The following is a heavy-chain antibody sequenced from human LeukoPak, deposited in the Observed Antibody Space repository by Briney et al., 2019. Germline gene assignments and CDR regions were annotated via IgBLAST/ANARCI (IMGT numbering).Heavy chain of an antibody. CDR1: AYTFTSYW. D-gene: IGHD5-24*01. V-gene: IGHV5-51*01. J-gene: IGHJ4*02. CDR2: IYPGDSDT. CDR3: ARQRDGYSFDY. Sequence: PGESLKISGKPSAYTFTSYWIAWLRQMPGKGREGMGIIYPGDSDTRYSPSFRAHVTISADKSSNTASLQWSSLKASDTAMYYCARQRDGYSFDYWGQGTLVTVSS.